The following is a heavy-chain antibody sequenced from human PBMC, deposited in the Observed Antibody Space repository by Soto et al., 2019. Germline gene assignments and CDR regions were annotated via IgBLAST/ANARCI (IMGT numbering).Heavy chain of an antibody. D-gene: IGHD3-3*01. V-gene: IGHV3-33*01. CDR1: GFTFSSYA. CDR3: ARDVNDFWSGYLY. J-gene: IGHJ4*02. Sequence: QVQLVESGGGVVQPGKSLRLSCTTSGFTFSSYAMHWVRQAPGKGLEWVAVLWYDGSNIQYADSVKGRFTISRDNSKSTVYLQMYSLRAEDTGVYYCARDVNDFWSGYLYWGQGTLVTVSS. CDR2: LWYDGSNI.